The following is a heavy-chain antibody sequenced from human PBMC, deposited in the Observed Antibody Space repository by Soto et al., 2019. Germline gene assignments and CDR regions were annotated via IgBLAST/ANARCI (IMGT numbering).Heavy chain of an antibody. Sequence: QVQLVQSGAEVKKPGASVRVSCKASGYTFTSYYIHWVRQAPGHGPEWMGMISPSSGGTDYAQKFQGRVTMTREKSTSTVYMELSSLRSEDTAVYYCTRSIITTAGTDAFDLWGQGTLVTVSS. CDR1: GYTFTSYY. CDR3: TRSIITTAGTDAFDL. V-gene: IGHV1-46*03. J-gene: IGHJ3*01. D-gene: IGHD6-13*01. CDR2: ISPSSGGT.